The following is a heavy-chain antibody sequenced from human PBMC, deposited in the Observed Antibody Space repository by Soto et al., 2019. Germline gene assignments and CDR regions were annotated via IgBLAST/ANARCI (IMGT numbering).Heavy chain of an antibody. J-gene: IGHJ6*02. D-gene: IGHD6-13*01. CDR3: AKDRGIAAAGHYYYYYCMDV. CDR2: ISWDGGST. CDR1: GFTFDDYA. Sequence: GGSLRLSCAASGFTFDDYAMHWFRQAPGKGLEWVSLISWDGGSTYYADSVKGRFTISRDNSKNSLYLQMNSLRAEDTALYYCAKDRGIAAAGHYYYYYCMDVWGQGTTVTVSS. V-gene: IGHV3-43D*04.